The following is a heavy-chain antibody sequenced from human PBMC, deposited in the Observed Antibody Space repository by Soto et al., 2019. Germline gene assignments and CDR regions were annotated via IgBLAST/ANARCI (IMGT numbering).Heavy chain of an antibody. D-gene: IGHD3-10*01. CDR3: ARGMCGITLTSEI. CDR1: GDSISSGGSS. CDR2: LYHTGST. V-gene: IGHV4-30-2*01. Sequence: PSETLAITSSVSGDSISSGGSSCGWIRQTPGKGLEWIGYLYHTGSTFYNPSLKSRVTISGDRSKNQFSLKLSCVTAADTAVYYGARGMCGITLTSEIW. J-gene: IGHJ3*02.